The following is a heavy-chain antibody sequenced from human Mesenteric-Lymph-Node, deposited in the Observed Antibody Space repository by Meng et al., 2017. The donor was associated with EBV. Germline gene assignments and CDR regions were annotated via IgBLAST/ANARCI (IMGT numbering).Heavy chain of an antibody. J-gene: IGHJ5*02. D-gene: IGHD2-15*01. CDR2: IYHRGNN. CDR3: ATTPYSILGWFDP. V-gene: IGHV4-4*02. Sequence: QMQLQEAGPGLVEPSGTLSLICAVSGGSISTTNWWSWVRQSPGKGLEWIGEIYHRGNNNYNPSLMSRAAISADTSKNQFSLKLNSVTAADTAVYYCATTPYSILGWFDPWGQGTLAPSPQ. CDR1: GGSISTTNW.